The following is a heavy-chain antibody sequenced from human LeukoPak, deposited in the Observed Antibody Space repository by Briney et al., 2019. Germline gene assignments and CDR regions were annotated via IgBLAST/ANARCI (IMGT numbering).Heavy chain of an antibody. CDR2: ISSDGGSP. D-gene: IGHD1-20*01. V-gene: IGHV3-64*01. CDR3: AKDGVNWKKQYYFDY. J-gene: IGHJ4*02. CDR1: GFTFSSYA. Sequence: PGGSLRLSCAASGFTFSSYAMHWVRQAPGKGLEYVSGISSDGGSPFHVNSVKGRFTISRDNSKNTLYLQMNSLRAEDTAVYYCAKDGVNWKKQYYFDYWGQGTLVTVSS.